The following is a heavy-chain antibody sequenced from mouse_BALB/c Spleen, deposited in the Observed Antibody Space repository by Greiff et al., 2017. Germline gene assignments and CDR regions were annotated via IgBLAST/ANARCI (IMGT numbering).Heavy chain of an antibody. Sequence: VQLQQSGAELAKPGASVKMSCKASGYTFTSYWMHWVKQRPGQGLEWIGYINPSTGYTEYNQKFKDKATLTADKSSSTAYMQLSSLTSEDSAVYYCARSITTARGDYWGQGTSVTVSS. CDR2: INPSTGYT. CDR3: ARSITTARGDY. D-gene: IGHD1-2*01. J-gene: IGHJ4*01. CDR1: GYTFTSYW. V-gene: IGHV1-7*01.